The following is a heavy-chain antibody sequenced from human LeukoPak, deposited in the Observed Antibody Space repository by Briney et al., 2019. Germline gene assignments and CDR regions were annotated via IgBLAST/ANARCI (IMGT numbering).Heavy chain of an antibody. CDR2: IDSSGTTV. D-gene: IGHD3-10*01. CDR1: GFTFSSYS. V-gene: IGHV3-48*01. Sequence: GGSLRLSCAASGFTFSSYSMNWVRQAPGKGLEWVSYIDSSGTTVYYADSVKGRFTISRDNAENSLYLQMNSLRAEDTAVYYCARELYSSGKSLDSWGQGRLVTVSS. J-gene: IGHJ5*01. CDR3: ARELYSSGKSLDS.